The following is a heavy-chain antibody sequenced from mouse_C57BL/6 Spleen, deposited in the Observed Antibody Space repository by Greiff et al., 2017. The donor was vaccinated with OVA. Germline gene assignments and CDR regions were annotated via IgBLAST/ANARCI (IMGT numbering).Heavy chain of an antibody. CDR3: ARALYYDYHYYAMDY. CDR2: IDPSDSET. CDR1: GYTFTSYW. J-gene: IGHJ4*01. V-gene: IGHV1-52*01. Sequence: QVQLQQPGAELVRPGSSVKLSCKASGYTFTSYWMHWVKQRPIQGLEWIGNIDPSDSETHYNQKFKDKATLTVDKSSSTAYMQLSSLTSEDSAVYYCARALYYDYHYYAMDYWGQGTSVTVSS. D-gene: IGHD2-4*01.